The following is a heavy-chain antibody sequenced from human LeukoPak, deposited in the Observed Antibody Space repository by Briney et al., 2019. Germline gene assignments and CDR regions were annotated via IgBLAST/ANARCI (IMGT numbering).Heavy chain of an antibody. CDR2: VYSTGSA. D-gene: IGHD5-24*01. CDR1: SGSINSDGYY. CDR3: ARVYRRDGYNYDGFDI. Sequence: SETQSLTCTVSSGSINSDGYYWSWIRQPAGKGLEWIGRVYSTGSANYSPSLEGRVIISIDTSKNQFFLRLSSVTAADTAVYYCARVYRRDGYNYDGFDIWDQGTMVTVS. V-gene: IGHV4-61*02. J-gene: IGHJ3*02.